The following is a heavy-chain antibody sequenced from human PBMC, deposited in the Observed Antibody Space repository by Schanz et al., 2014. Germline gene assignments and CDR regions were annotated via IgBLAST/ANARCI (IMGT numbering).Heavy chain of an antibody. V-gene: IGHV1-18*01. Sequence: QVQLVQSGAEVKKPGASVKVSCKASGYTFTSYGISWVRQAPGQGLEWMGWINTGSGDTKYSQNFQGRVTITRDTSASTAYMELSSLRSEDTAVYSCARDRRFFDRDDLYYFDYWGQGTLVTVSS. D-gene: IGHD3-3*01. CDR3: ARDRRFFDRDDLYYFDY. CDR2: INTGSGDT. J-gene: IGHJ4*02. CDR1: GYTFTSYG.